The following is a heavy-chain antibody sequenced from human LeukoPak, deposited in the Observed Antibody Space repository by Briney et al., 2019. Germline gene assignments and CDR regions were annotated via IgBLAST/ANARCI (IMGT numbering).Heavy chain of an antibody. CDR1: GYTFTSYG. V-gene: IGHV1-18*04. Sequence: ASVKVSCKASGYTFTSYGISWVRQAPGQGLEWMGRISAYNGNTNYAQKLQGRVTMTTDTSTSTAYMELRSLRSDDTAVYYCARDGMDTAMVPFDYWGQGTLVTVSS. CDR3: ARDGMDTAMVPFDY. D-gene: IGHD5-18*01. CDR2: ISAYNGNT. J-gene: IGHJ4*02.